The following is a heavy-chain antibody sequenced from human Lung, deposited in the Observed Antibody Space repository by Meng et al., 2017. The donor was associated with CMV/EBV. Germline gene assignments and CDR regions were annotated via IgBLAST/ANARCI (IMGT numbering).Heavy chain of an antibody. D-gene: IGHD3-16*01. CDR2: IYGRTGT. CDR1: GFTVSSNY. V-gene: IGHV3-53*01. Sequence: GXSXKISCAVSGFTVSSNYMNWVRQAPGKGLEWVSIIYGRTGTYYADSVKGRFSISRDNSKNTVYPQMDSLSPADTAVDYCARAGAFPQYFDYWGQGPLVTVSS. J-gene: IGHJ4*02. CDR3: ARAGAFPQYFDY.